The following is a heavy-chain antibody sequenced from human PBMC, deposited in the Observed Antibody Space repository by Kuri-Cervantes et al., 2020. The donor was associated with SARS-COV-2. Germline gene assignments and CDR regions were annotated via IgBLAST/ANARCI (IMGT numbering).Heavy chain of an antibody. V-gene: IGHV4-34*01. CDR3: AGATRATYYYDSSGYYGEPGLRYYFDY. J-gene: IGHJ4*02. CDR1: SYSISSGYY. CDR2: INHCGNT. Sequence: SETLSPTCEVSSYSISSGYYWSWIRQPPGKGLEWIGEINHCGNTNYNPSRKSRVTVSVDTSKSQFSLKLSSVTAADTAVYYCAGATRATYYYDSSGYYGEPGLRYYFDYWGQGTLVTVSS. D-gene: IGHD3-22*01.